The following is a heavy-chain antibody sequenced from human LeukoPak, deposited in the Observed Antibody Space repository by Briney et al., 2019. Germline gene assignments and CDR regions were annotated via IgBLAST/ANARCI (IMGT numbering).Heavy chain of an antibody. J-gene: IGHJ4*02. CDR1: GYTFTSYG. D-gene: IGHD3-3*02. Sequence: ASVKVSCKASGYTFTSYGISWVRQAPGQGLEWMGWISAYNGNTNYAQKLQGRVTMTTDTSTSTAYMELRSLRSDDTAVYYCGARKRAFGTRFYFDYWGQGTLVTVSA. V-gene: IGHV1-18*01. CDR3: GARKRAFGTRFYFDY. CDR2: ISAYNGNT.